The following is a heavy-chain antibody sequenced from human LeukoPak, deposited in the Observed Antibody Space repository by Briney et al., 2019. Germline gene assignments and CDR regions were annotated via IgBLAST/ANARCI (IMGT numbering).Heavy chain of an antibody. Sequence: SLRLSCAASGFTFDDYAMHWVRQAPGKGLEWVSGISWNSGSIGYADSVKGRFTISRDNAKNSLYLQMNSLRAEDTAVYYCASEWYYYDSSGYYYDGPSDYWGQGTLVTVSS. CDR1: GFTFDDYA. CDR3: ASEWYYYDSSGYYYDGPSDY. D-gene: IGHD3-22*01. J-gene: IGHJ4*02. V-gene: IGHV3-9*01. CDR2: ISWNSGSI.